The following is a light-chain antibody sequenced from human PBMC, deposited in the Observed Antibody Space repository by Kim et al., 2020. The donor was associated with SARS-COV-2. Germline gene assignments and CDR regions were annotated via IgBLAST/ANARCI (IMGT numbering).Light chain of an antibody. CDR1: QSVLYSSNNKNF. J-gene: IGKJ1*01. V-gene: IGKV4-1*01. CDR3: QQYYSTPWT. CDR2: WAS. Sequence: ATINCKSSQSVLYSSNNKNFLAWYQQKPGQPPKLLIYWASTRESGVPDRFSGSGSGADFTLTISSLQAEDVAVYYCQQYYSTPWTFGQGTKVDIK.